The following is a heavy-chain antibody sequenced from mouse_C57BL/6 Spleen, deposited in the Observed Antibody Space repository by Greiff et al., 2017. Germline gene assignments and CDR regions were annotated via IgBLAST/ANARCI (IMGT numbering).Heavy chain of an antibody. Sequence: VQLQQSGAELVRPGASVKLSCTASGFNIKDYYMHWVKQSPEQGLEWIGRIDPNDGDTEYAPKFQGKATMTADTSSNTAYLQLNSLTSEDSAVYYCTTGLSDLMDYWGQGTSVTVSS. CDR1: GFNIKDYY. J-gene: IGHJ4*01. D-gene: IGHD1-1*01. CDR3: TTGLSDLMDY. V-gene: IGHV14-1*01. CDR2: IDPNDGDT.